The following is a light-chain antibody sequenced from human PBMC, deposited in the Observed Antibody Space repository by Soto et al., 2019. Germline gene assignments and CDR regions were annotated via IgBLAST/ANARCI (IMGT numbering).Light chain of an antibody. CDR1: QSISSY. Sequence: DIQMTPSPSSLSASVGARVTITGRASQSISSYLNWYQQKPGKAPKLLIYAASSLQSGVPSRFSGSGSGTDFTLTISSLQPEDFATYYCQQSYSTPQTFGQGTKVDIK. J-gene: IGKJ1*01. CDR2: AAS. CDR3: QQSYSTPQT. V-gene: IGKV1-39*01.